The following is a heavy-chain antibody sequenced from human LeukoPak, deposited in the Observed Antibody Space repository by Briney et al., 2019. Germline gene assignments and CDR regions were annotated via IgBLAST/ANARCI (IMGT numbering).Heavy chain of an antibody. CDR1: GFTFSSYS. J-gene: IGHJ4*02. CDR2: ISSSSSYI. D-gene: IGHD4-17*01. V-gene: IGHV3-21*01. Sequence: GGSLRLSCAASGFTFSSYSMNWVRQAPGKGLEWVSSISSSSSYIYYADSVKGRFTITRDNAKNSLYLQMNSLRAEDTAVYYCAREAGGDYGNYWGQGTLVTVSS. CDR3: AREAGGDYGNY.